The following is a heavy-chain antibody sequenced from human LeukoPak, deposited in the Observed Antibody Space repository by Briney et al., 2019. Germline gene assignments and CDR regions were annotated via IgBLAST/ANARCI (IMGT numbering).Heavy chain of an antibody. CDR3: APGGYGDSIFDY. Sequence: GGSLRLSCVASGFTFSSYAMSWVRQAPGKGLEWVSAISGSGGSTYYADSVKGRFTISRDNSKNTLYLQMNSLRAEDTAVYYCAPGGYGDSIFDYWGQGTLVTVSS. V-gene: IGHV3-23*01. CDR1: GFTFSSYA. J-gene: IGHJ4*02. CDR2: ISGSGGST. D-gene: IGHD4-17*01.